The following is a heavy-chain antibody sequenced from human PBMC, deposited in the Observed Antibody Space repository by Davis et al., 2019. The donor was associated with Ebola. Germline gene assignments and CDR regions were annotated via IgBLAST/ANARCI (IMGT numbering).Heavy chain of an antibody. Sequence: GESLKISCAASGFTFSSYAMSWVRQAPGKGLEWVSAISGSGGSTYYADSVKGRFTISRDNSKNTLYLQMNSLRAEDTALYYCAKGVVGYGFDYWGQGTLVTVSS. CDR2: ISGSGGST. J-gene: IGHJ4*02. V-gene: IGHV3-23*01. D-gene: IGHD5-18*01. CDR1: GFTFSSYA. CDR3: AKGVVGYGFDY.